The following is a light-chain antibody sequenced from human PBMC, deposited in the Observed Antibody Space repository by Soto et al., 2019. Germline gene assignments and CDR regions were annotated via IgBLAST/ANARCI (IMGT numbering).Light chain of an antibody. V-gene: IGKV3-20*01. CDR2: GAS. Sequence: EIFLTQSPCTLSLSAVEIATLSCRASQSVSSSYLAWYQRKPGQAPRLLIYGASSRATGIPDRFSGGGSGTDFTLTISRLEPEDFAVYYCQQYHNSPPTFGQGTKVDIK. J-gene: IGKJ1*01. CDR1: QSVSSSY. CDR3: QQYHNSPPT.